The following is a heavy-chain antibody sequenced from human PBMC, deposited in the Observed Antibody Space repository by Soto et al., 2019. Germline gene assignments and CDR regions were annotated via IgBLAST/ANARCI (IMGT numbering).Heavy chain of an antibody. CDR2: IKSKTDGGTT. J-gene: IGHJ3*02. D-gene: IGHD3-10*01. CDR1: GFTFSNAW. Sequence: EVQLVESGGGLVKPGGSLRLSCAASGFTFSNAWMSWVRQAPGKGLAWVGRIKSKTDGGTTDYAAPVKGRFTISRDDSKNTLYLQMNSLKTEDTAVYYCTTDCPDKVLLWFGELSSDAFDIWVQGTMVIVSS. V-gene: IGHV3-15*01. CDR3: TTDCPDKVLLWFGELSSDAFDI.